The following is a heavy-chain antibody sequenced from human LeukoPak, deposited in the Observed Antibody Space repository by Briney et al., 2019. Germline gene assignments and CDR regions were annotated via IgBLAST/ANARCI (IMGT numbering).Heavy chain of an antibody. CDR3: AKTRGSIAVAGRYYFDY. J-gene: IGHJ4*02. Sequence: GGSLRLSCAASGFTFSSYAMSWVRQAPGKGLEWVSAISGSGGSTYYADSVKGRFTISRDNSKNTLYLQMSSLRAEDTAVYYCAKTRGSIAVAGRYYFDYWGQGTLVTVSS. V-gene: IGHV3-23*01. CDR2: ISGSGGST. CDR1: GFTFSSYA. D-gene: IGHD6-19*01.